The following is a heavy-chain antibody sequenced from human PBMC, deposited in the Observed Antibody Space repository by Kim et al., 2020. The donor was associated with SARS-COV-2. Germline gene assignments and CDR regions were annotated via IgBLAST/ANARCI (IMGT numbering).Heavy chain of an antibody. CDR3: ARGYYYGSGSQGFDP. D-gene: IGHD3-10*01. Sequence: QKFQGRVTMTRNTDISTAYMELSSLRSEDTAVYYCARGYYYGSGSQGFDPWGQGTLVTVSS. V-gene: IGHV1-8*01. J-gene: IGHJ5*02.